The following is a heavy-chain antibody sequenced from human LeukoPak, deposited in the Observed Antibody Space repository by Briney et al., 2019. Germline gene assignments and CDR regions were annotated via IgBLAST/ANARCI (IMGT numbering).Heavy chain of an antibody. J-gene: IGHJ6*02. CDR2: IKQDGSEK. Sequence: GGSLRLSCAASGFTFSDYYMSWIRQAPGKGLEWVANIKQDGSEKYYVDSVKGRFTISRDNAKNSLYLQMNSLRAEDTAVYYCARGGGDYYGMDVWGQGTTVTVSS. D-gene: IGHD4-17*01. CDR1: GFTFSDYY. V-gene: IGHV3-7*01. CDR3: ARGGGDYYGMDV.